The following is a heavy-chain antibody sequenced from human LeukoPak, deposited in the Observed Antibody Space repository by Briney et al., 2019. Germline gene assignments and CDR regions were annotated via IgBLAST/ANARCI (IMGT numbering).Heavy chain of an antibody. CDR2: ISGYNGHT. CDR1: GYTFINYG. CDR3: ARDQGRFGAAAAGRDNDY. D-gene: IGHD6-13*01. J-gene: IGHJ4*02. Sequence: ASVKVSCKASGYTFINYGISWVRQAPGQGLEWMGWISGYNGHTNYAQNVQGRVTMTTETSTSTAYMELRSLTSDDTAVYYCARDQGRFGAAAAGRDNDYWGQGTLVTVSS. V-gene: IGHV1-18*01.